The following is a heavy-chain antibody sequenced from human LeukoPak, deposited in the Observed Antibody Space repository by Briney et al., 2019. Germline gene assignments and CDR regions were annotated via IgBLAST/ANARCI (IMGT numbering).Heavy chain of an antibody. CDR1: GGSISSGDYY. CDR3: ARDSTGYSNPFDY. V-gene: IGHV4-30-4*01. J-gene: IGHJ4*02. Sequence: PSQTLSLTCTVSGGSISSGDYYWSWIRQPPGKGLEWIGYIYYSGSTYYNPSLKSRVTISVDTSMNQFSLKLSSVTAADTAVYYCARDSTGYSNPFDYWGQGTLVTVSS. CDR2: IYYSGST. D-gene: IGHD3-9*01.